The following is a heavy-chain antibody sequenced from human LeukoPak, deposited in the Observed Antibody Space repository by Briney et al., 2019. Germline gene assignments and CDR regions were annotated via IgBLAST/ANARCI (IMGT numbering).Heavy chain of an antibody. J-gene: IGHJ5*02. CDR1: GGSFSGYY. Sequence: SEALSLTCAVYGGSFSGYYWSWIRQPPGEGLEWIGEINHSGSTNYNPSLKSRVSISVDTSRNQFSLKLSSVTAADTAVYYCATNPGGYCSSTRCYGEAPWGQGTLVTVSS. CDR2: INHSGST. D-gene: IGHD2-2*01. V-gene: IGHV4-34*01. CDR3: ATNPGGYCSSTRCYGEAP.